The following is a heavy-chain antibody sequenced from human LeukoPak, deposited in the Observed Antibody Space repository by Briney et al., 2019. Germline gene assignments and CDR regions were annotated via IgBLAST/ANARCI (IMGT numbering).Heavy chain of an antibody. CDR2: ISGSGGST. CDR1: GFTVSSNY. CDR3: AKAAYGDYVNWFDP. J-gene: IGHJ5*02. Sequence: GGSLRLSCAASGFTVSSNYMSWVRQAPGKGLEWVSAISGSGGSTYYADSVKGRFTISRDNSKNTLYLQMNSLRAGDTAVYYCAKAAYGDYVNWFDPWGQGTLVTVSS. V-gene: IGHV3-23*01. D-gene: IGHD4-17*01.